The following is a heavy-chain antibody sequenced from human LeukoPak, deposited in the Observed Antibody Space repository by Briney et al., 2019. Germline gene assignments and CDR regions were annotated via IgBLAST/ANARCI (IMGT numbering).Heavy chain of an antibody. V-gene: IGHV3-7*05. CDR2: ISQDGSEK. D-gene: IGHD4-17*01. CDR1: GFTFGSYW. J-gene: IGHJ4*02. Sequence: GSLRLSCVASGFTFGSYWMNWVRQAPGKGLEWVANISQDGSEKKHVDSVKGRFTISRDNAKNALYLQMNSLRAEDTAVYYCASISYGDYEHWGQGTLVTVS. CDR3: ASISYGDYEH.